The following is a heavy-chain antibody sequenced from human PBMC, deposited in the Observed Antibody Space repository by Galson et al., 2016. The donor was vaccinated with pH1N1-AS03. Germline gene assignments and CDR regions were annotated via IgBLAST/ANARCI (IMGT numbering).Heavy chain of an antibody. CDR2: IGTYT. D-gene: IGHD3-10*01. CDR1: GYTFTNYG. J-gene: IGHJ4*02. Sequence: SVKVSCKASGYTFTNYGISWVRQAPGQGLEYMGWIGTYTIYAQKLQGRVTMTTDTSTSTAYMELRSLRSDGTAVYYCARSGSGSFYEGDFWGQGTLVSVSS. CDR3: ARSGSGSFYEGDF. V-gene: IGHV1-18*01.